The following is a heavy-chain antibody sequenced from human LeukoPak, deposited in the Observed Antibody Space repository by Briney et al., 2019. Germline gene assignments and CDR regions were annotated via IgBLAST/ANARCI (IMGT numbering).Heavy chain of an antibody. CDR2: IYYSGST. CDR1: GGSISSSSYH. J-gene: IGHJ4*02. CDR3: ARRGHSGYFDY. V-gene: IGHV4-39*01. Sequence: PSETLSLTCTVSGGSISSSSYHWGWIRQPPGKGLEWIGSIYYSGSTYYNPSLKSRVTISVDTSKNQFSLKLSSVTAADTAVYYCARRGHSGYFDYWGQGTLVTVSS. D-gene: IGHD1-26*01.